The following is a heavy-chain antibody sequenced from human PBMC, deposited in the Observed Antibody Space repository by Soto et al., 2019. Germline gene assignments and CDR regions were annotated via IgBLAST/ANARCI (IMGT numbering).Heavy chain of an antibody. D-gene: IGHD2-2*01. Sequence: LRLSFAASGFSFSSSAMRWVRQAPWKVLEWVSVISGNGAITYYADSVKGRFTISRDNSKNTLFLQIHNLRAEDTAVYYCAKGQGILVVPVDPSPFDNWGQGTLVTVSS. J-gene: IGHJ4*02. CDR1: GFSFSSSA. V-gene: IGHV3-23*01. CDR3: AKGQGILVVPVDPSPFDN. CDR2: ISGNGAIT.